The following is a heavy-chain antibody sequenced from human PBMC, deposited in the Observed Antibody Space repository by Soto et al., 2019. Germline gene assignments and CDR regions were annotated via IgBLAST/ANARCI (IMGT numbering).Heavy chain of an antibody. D-gene: IGHD2-2*01. CDR1: GFTFSSYA. CDR2: ITYDGGNE. CDR3: ARDSGIVLVPVTSMDV. J-gene: IGHJ6*02. Sequence: QVHLVESGGGVVQSGRSLRLSCAASGFTFSSYAMHWVRQAPGKGLERVALITYDGGNEYYADSVKGRFIISRDDSENTLYLQMIGLRPEDTAVYYCARDSGIVLVPVTSMDVWGQGTTVTVSS. V-gene: IGHV3-30-3*01.